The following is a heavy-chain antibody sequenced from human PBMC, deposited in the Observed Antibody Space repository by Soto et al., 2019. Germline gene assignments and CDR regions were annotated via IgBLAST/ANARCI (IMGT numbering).Heavy chain of an antibody. Sequence: GGSLRLSCAASGFTFSSYSMNWVRQAPGKGLEWVSGVSASGLNTDYADPVKGRFYISRDNSKNTVSLHMNSLRAEDTALYYCARDWGCGGLHRRYYYCMDVWGQGTTVTVS. CDR3: ARDWGCGGLHRRYYYCMDV. CDR2: VSASGLNT. D-gene: IGHD2-21*01. CDR1: GFTFSSYS. J-gene: IGHJ6*02. V-gene: IGHV3-23*01.